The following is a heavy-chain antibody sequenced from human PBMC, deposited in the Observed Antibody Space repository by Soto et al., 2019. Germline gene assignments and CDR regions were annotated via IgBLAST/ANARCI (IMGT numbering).Heavy chain of an antibody. CDR2: IDPKSGGT. CDR3: ARFSVDVPE. D-gene: IGHD5-12*01. V-gene: IGHV1-2*02. CDR1: GPTFMAYY. Sequence: QLVQSGAEVKKPGASVRVSCKTSGPTFMAYYIHWVRQAPGQGLEWMGWIDPKSGGTTYEQKFLGRVTMTRDTSINTAYMDLNRLTSDDTAVYYCARFSVDVPEWGQGTLITVSS. J-gene: IGHJ4*02.